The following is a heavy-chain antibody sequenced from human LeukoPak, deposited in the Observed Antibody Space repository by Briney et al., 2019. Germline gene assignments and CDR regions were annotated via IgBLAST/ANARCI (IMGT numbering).Heavy chain of an antibody. V-gene: IGHV4-39*07. D-gene: IGHD1-26*01. CDR3: VRDQRSLFDY. J-gene: IGHJ4*02. CDR1: GGSVNSGTYY. CDR2: INYSGHT. Sequence: NPSETLSLTCTVSGGSVNSGTYYWGWIRQPPGKGLEWIASINYSGHTFYNPSLESRVTISVDTSNNQFSLKVNSVTAADTAVYFCVRDQRSLFDYWGQGTLVPVSS.